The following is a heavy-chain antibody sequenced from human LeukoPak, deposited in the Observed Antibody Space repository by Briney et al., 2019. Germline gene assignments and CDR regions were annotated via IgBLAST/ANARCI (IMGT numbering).Heavy chain of an antibody. D-gene: IGHD3-22*01. CDR3: ARGRPGAPDSFDI. Sequence: PGESLKISCKGSGYSFTTYWIGWVRQIPGKALEWMGSIYPGDSDNRYSPSFQGQVTISADKSISTTYLQWTSLKASDSAMYYCARGRPGAPDSFDIWGQGTLVTVSS. J-gene: IGHJ3*02. CDR1: GYSFTTYW. CDR2: IYPGDSDN. V-gene: IGHV5-51*01.